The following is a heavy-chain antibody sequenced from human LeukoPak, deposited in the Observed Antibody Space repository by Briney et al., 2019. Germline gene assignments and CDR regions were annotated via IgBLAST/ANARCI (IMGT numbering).Heavy chain of an antibody. V-gene: IGHV3-23*01. CDR2: ISGGGGST. Sequence: GGSLRLSCAASGFTFSSYAMSWVRQAPGKGLEWVSAISGGGGSTYYADSVKGRFTISRDNSKNTLYLQMNSLRAEDTAVYYCARDPGAYSSSPIDYWGQGTLVTVSS. D-gene: IGHD6-6*01. CDR1: GFTFSSYA. J-gene: IGHJ4*02. CDR3: ARDPGAYSSSPIDY.